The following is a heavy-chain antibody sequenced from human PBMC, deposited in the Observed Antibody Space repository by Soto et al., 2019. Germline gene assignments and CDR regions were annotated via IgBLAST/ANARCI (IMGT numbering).Heavy chain of an antibody. V-gene: IGHV3-30*18. Sequence: SLRLSCAASGFTFSSYGMHWVRQAPGKGLEWVAVISYDGSNKYYADSVKGRFTISRDNSKNTLYMQMNSLRAEDTAVYYCAKDYDFWSGYLFDYWGQGTLVTVSS. J-gene: IGHJ4*02. D-gene: IGHD3-3*01. CDR2: ISYDGSNK. CDR1: GFTFSSYG. CDR3: AKDYDFWSGYLFDY.